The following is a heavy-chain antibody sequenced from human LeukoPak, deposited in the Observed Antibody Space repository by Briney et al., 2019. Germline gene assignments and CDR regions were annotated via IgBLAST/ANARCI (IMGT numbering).Heavy chain of an antibody. V-gene: IGHV4-59*01. CDR3: VREGYDSSGYYLDS. J-gene: IGHJ4*02. D-gene: IGHD3-22*01. CDR2: IHNSGST. CDR1: GGSISGYY. Sequence: TSETLSRTCTVSGGSISGYYWSWFRQPPGKGLEWFGWIHNSGSTENNPSLKSRVTMSVDTSKNQISLRLYSVTAADTAVYYCVREGYDSSGYYLDSWGQGTLVTVSS.